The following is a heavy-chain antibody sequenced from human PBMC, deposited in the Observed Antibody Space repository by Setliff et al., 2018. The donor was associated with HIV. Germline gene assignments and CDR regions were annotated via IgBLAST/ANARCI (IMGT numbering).Heavy chain of an antibody. CDR2: IYYIGST. J-gene: IGHJ4*02. V-gene: IGHV4-39*01. CDR3: ARHLESKLLSY. CDR1: GGSISSNSYF. Sequence: SETLSLTCTVSGGSISSNSYFWGWIRQPPGKGLELIGTIYYIGSTSYNPSLESRLTISVDTSSNHFSLKLSSVTAADTAVYYCARHLESKLLSYWGQGTLVTVSS. D-gene: IGHD3-3*01.